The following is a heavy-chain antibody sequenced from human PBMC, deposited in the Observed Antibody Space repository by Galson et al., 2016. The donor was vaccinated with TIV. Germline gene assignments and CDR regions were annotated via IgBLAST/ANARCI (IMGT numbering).Heavy chain of an antibody. CDR1: GFTFSSFW. V-gene: IGHV3-7*03. CDR2: IKQDGSER. CDR3: ARGRSGHFDY. D-gene: IGHD3-3*01. Sequence: SLRLSCAASGFTFSSFWMSWVRQAPGKGLEWVTNIKQDGSERYYVDSVKGRFIISRDNAKNSVYLQMNSLRVEDTAVYYCARGRSGHFDYWGRGTLVAVSS. J-gene: IGHJ4*02.